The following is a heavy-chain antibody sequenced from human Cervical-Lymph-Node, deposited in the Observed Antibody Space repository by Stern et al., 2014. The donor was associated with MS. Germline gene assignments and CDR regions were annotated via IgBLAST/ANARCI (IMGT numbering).Heavy chain of an antibody. V-gene: IGHV5-51*01. CDR1: GYTFTSYW. Sequence: VQLMQSGPEVKRPGESLKISCQASGYTFTSYWIGWVRQIPGKGLEWIAIIFPGGSDIRYSPSFQGQVTISADKSSSTAYLQWNNLKASDTAIYYCARQRYFDYWGQGTLVTVSS. J-gene: IGHJ4*02. CDR3: ARQRYFDY. CDR2: IFPGGSDI.